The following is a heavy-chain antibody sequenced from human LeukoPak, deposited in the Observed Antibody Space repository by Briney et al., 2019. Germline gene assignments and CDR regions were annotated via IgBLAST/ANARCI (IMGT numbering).Heavy chain of an antibody. CDR2: IYYSGST. D-gene: IGHD3-22*01. J-gene: IGHJ3*02. CDR3: ARRGYHHAFDI. CDR1: GGSISSYY. V-gene: IGHV4-59*01. Sequence: PSETLSLTCTVSGGSISSYYWSWIRPPPGKGLEWIGYIYYSGSTNYNPSLKSRVTISVDTSKNQFSLKLSSVTAADTAVYYCARRGYHHAFDIWGQGTMVTVSS.